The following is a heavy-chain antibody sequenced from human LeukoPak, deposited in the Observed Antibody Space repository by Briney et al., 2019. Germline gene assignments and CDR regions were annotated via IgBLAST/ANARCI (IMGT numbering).Heavy chain of an antibody. Sequence: SGPALVKPTQTLTLTCTFSGFSLSTSGMCVSWIRQPPGKALEWLARIDWDDDKYYSTSLKTRLTISKDTSKNQVVLTMTSMDPVDTATYFCARLNTKSYCSGGSCYSRYFDYWGQGTLVTVSS. CDR1: GFSLSTSGMC. V-gene: IGHV2-70*11. CDR2: IDWDDDK. CDR3: ARLNTKSYCSGGSCYSRYFDY. J-gene: IGHJ4*02. D-gene: IGHD2-15*01.